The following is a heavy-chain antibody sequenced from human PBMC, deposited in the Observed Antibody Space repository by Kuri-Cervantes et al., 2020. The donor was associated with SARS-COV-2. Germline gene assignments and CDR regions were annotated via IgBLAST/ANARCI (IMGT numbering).Heavy chain of an antibody. CDR1: GGSISSSY. CDR3: TTVTPTSVFDF. Sequence: SESLSLTCTVSGGSISSSYWSWIRQPPGKGLEWIGYIYYSGSVSYNPSLMSRITISVDTSENQFSLRLTSVTAADTAVYYCTTVTPTSVFDFWGQGTLVTVSS. V-gene: IGHV4-59*01. J-gene: IGHJ4*02. D-gene: IGHD4-17*01. CDR2: IYYSGSV.